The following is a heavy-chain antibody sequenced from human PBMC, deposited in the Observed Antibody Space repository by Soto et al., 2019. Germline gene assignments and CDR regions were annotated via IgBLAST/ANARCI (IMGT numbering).Heavy chain of an antibody. D-gene: IGHD6-13*01. V-gene: IGHV3-23*01. J-gene: IGHJ4*02. CDR3: AKDIAAARNFDY. CDR1: GFTFSSYA. Sequence: EVQLLESGGGLVQPGGSLRLSCVASGFTFSSYAMSWVRQAPGKGLEWVSAISGSGGSTYYADSVKGRFTISRDNSKNTLYLQMNSLRAEDTAVYYCAKDIAAARNFDYWGQGTLVTVSS. CDR2: ISGSGGST.